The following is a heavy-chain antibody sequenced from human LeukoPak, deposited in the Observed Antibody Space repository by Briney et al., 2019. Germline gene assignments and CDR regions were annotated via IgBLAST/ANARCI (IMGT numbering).Heavy chain of an antibody. V-gene: IGHV3-23*01. D-gene: IGHD3-22*01. Sequence: GGSLRLSCAASGFTFSSYAMSWVRQAPGKGLEWVSAISGSGGSTYYADSVKGRFTISRDNSKNTLYLQMNSLRAEDTAVYYCAKDLYYYDSSGYYPDAFEIWGQGTMVTVSS. CDR3: AKDLYYYDSSGYYPDAFEI. J-gene: IGHJ3*02. CDR1: GFTFSSYA. CDR2: ISGSGGST.